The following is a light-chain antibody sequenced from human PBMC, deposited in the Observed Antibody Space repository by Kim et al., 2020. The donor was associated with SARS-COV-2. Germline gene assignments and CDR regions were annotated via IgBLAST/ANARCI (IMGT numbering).Light chain of an antibody. Sequence: SPGERATLSCRARQSVSSDYLAWYQQTPGQPPRLLIYRTSSRSTGIPDRFSGSGSGTDFTLTISRLEPEDFAVYYCQQYDASPWTFGQGTKVDIK. V-gene: IGKV3-20*01. CDR3: QQYDASPWT. CDR1: QSVSSDY. J-gene: IGKJ1*01. CDR2: RTS.